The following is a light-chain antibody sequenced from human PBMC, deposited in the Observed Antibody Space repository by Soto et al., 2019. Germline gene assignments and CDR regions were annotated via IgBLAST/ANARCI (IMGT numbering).Light chain of an antibody. CDR3: QQYNNWPRT. CDR1: QSVSNDF. V-gene: IGKV3-15*01. J-gene: IGKJ1*01. Sequence: EVVLTQSPGILSLSTGERASLSCRASQSVSNDFLAWYQQKPGQAPRLLIYGASTRATGIPARFSGSGSGTEFTLTISSLQSEDFAVYYCQQYNNWPRTFGQGTKVDIK. CDR2: GAS.